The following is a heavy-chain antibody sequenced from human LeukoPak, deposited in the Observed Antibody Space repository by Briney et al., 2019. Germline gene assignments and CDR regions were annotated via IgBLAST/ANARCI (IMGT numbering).Heavy chain of an antibody. CDR2: INHSGST. Sequence: SETLSLTCAVYGGSFSGYYWSWIRQPPGKGLEWTGEINHSGSTNYNPSLKSRVTISVDTSKNQFSLKLSSVTAADTAVYYCARGGDNPTWFDPWGQGTLVTVSS. D-gene: IGHD2-15*01. J-gene: IGHJ5*02. CDR3: ARGGDNPTWFDP. V-gene: IGHV4-34*01. CDR1: GGSFSGYY.